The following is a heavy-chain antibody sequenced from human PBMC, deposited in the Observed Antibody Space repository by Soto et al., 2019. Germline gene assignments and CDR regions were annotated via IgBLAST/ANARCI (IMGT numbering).Heavy chain of an antibody. V-gene: IGHV3-33*01. D-gene: IGHD2-15*01. CDR2: IWYDGSNK. CDR3: AIGYCSGGSCYELDY. Sequence: GGSLRLSCAASGFTFSSYGMHWVRQAPGKGLEWVAVIWYDGSNKYYADSVKGRFTISRDNSKNTLYLQMNSLRAEDTAVYYCAIGYCSGGSCYELDYWGQGTLVTVSS. CDR1: GFTFSSYG. J-gene: IGHJ4*02.